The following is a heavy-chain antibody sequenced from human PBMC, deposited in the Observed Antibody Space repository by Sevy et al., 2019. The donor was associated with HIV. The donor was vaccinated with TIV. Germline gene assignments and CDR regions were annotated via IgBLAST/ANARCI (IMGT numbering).Heavy chain of an antibody. D-gene: IGHD7-27*01. CDR2: INPNSGGT. CDR3: ARVPTLWGFSTYYLDY. Sequence: ASVKVSCKASGYTFTGYYMHWVRQAPGQGLEWMGWINPNSGGTNYAQKFQGRVTMTRDTSISTAYMELSRLRSDDTAVYYCARVPTLWGFSTYYLDYWGQGTLVTVSS. J-gene: IGHJ4*02. V-gene: IGHV1-2*02. CDR1: GYTFTGYY.